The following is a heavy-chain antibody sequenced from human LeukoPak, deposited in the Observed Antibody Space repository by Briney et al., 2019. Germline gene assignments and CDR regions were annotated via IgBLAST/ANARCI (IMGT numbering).Heavy chain of an antibody. CDR3: ATSGVFGELSAYYYGMDV. CDR1: GFTVSSNY. V-gene: IGHV3-53*01. D-gene: IGHD3-10*02. Sequence: GGSLRLSCAASGFTVSSNYMSWVRQAPGKGLEWVSVIYSGGSTYYADSVKGRFTISRDNSKNTLYLQMNSLRAEDTAVYYCATSGVFGELSAYYYGMDVWGKGTTVTVSS. J-gene: IGHJ6*04. CDR2: IYSGGST.